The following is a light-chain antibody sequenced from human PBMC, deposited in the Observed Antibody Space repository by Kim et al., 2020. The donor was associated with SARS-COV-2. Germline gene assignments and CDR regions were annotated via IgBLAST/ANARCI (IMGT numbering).Light chain of an antibody. CDR1: SSNIGAGYD. J-gene: IGLJ2*01. CDR2: GNS. Sequence: QSVLTQPPSVSGAPGQRVTISCTGSSSNIGAGYDVHWYQQLPGTAPKLLSYGNSNRPSGVPDRFSGSKSGTSASLAITGLQAEGEADYYCQSYDSSLSGPVVFGGGTKLTVL. CDR3: QSYDSSLSGPVV. V-gene: IGLV1-40*01.